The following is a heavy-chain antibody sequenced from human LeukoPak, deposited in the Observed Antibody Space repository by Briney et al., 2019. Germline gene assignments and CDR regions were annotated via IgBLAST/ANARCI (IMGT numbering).Heavy chain of an antibody. CDR3: ARSKIGGVIVLYYFDY. CDR2: IIPIFGTA. Sequence: SVKVSCKASGGTLSSYAISWVRQAPGQGLEWVGRIIPIFGTANYAQKFQGRVTITTDESTSTAYMELSSLRSEDTAVYYCARSKIGGVIVLYYFDYWGQGTLVTVSS. J-gene: IGHJ4*02. D-gene: IGHD3-16*02. CDR1: GGTLSSYA. V-gene: IGHV1-69*05.